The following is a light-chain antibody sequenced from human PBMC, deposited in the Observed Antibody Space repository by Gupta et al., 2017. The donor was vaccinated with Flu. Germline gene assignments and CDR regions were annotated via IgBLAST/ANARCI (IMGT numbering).Light chain of an antibody. Sequence: GQTVNITCSGNNLGEKDLDWYQQNPGTSPRLLICDNYRRPSGIPERFSGSNSGTTATLAISGNQAVDEADYYCTAWDSSRNGVVFGGGTKLTVL. V-gene: IGLV3-1*01. CDR2: DNY. J-gene: IGLJ2*01. CDR3: TAWDSSRNGVV. CDR1: NLGEKD.